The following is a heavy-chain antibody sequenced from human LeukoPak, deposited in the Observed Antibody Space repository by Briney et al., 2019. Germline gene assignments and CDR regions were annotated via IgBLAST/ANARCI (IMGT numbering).Heavy chain of an antibody. CDR2: ISYDGSNK. D-gene: IGHD3-10*01. Sequence: GGSLRLSCAASGFTFSSYAMHWVRQAPGKGLEWVAVISYDGSNKYYADSVKGRFTISRDNSKNTLYLQMNSLRAEDTAVYYCARGRYYGSGSYLIFSGLVNDYFDYWGQGTLVTVSS. CDR1: GFTFSSYA. CDR3: ARGRYYGSGSYLIFSGLVNDYFDY. V-gene: IGHV3-30*04. J-gene: IGHJ4*02.